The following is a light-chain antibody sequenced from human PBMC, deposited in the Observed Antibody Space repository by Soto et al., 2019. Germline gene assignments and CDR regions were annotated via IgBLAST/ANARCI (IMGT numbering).Light chain of an antibody. CDR2: AAS. V-gene: IGKV1-39*01. Sequence: DVQMTQFPSTLAAFVGDRLTNTCLAIQSISSWLAWYQQKAGKAPKLLIYAASSLQSGVPSRFSGSAAGTDFTLTISSLQPEDCATYYCQQTYSTPNTFGQGTRLEIK. J-gene: IGKJ5*01. CDR1: QSISSW. CDR3: QQTYSTPNT.